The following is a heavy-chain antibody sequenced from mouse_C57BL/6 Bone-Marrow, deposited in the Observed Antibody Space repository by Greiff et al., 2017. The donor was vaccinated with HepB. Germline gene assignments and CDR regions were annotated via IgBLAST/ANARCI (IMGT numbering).Heavy chain of an antibody. D-gene: IGHD2-12*01. J-gene: IGHJ2*01. Sequence: QVQLQQPGAELVKPGASVKLSCKASGYTFTSYWMHWVKQRPGQGLEWIGMIHPNSGSTNYNEKFKSKATLTVDKSSSTAYMQLSSLTSEDSAVYYCARSNLLKLSFLDYWGQGTTLTVSS. CDR1: GYTFTSYW. CDR3: ARSNLLKLSFLDY. V-gene: IGHV1-64*01. CDR2: IHPNSGST.